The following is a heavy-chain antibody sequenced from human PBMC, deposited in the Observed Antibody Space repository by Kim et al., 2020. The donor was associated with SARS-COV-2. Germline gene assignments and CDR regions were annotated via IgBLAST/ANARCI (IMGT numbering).Heavy chain of an antibody. V-gene: IGHV1-8*01. CDR1: GYTFTSYD. CDR2: MNPNSGNT. D-gene: IGHD3-22*01. Sequence: ASVKVSCKASGYTFTSYDINWVRQATGQGLEWMGWMNPNSGNTGYAQKFQGRVTMTRNTSISTAYMERSSLRSEDTAVYYCARGIRRHGIVVVIPYYYYYMDVWGKGTTVTVSS. CDR3: ARGIRRHGIVVVIPYYYYYMDV. J-gene: IGHJ6*03.